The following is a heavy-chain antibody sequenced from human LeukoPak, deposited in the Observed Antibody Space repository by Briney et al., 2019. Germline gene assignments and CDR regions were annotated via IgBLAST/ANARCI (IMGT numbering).Heavy chain of an antibody. D-gene: IGHD1-26*01. V-gene: IGHV3-23*01. Sequence: GGSLRLSCAASGFSFDTTDMTWVRQAPGKGPEWLSCISGTGDRTYFADSVRGRFTISRDNSKNMLYLQMTSLRVEDTATYYCVKNSGIWSFWGRGTLAAVSS. CDR3: VKNSGIWSF. CDR1: GFSFDTTD. J-gene: IGHJ4*02. CDR2: ISGTGDRT.